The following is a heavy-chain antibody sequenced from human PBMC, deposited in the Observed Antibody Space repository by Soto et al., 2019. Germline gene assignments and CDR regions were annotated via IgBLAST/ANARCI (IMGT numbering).Heavy chain of an antibody. CDR2: IYHSGST. V-gene: IGHV4-30-2*01. J-gene: IGHJ2*01. Sequence: PSGTPSPTLAVPGGSLHSGGFSWGWVRQPPGKGLEWIGYIYHSGSTYYNPSLKSRVTISVDTSKNHFPLKLTSVTAADTAVYYCARGTDTWFFALWGRGTLVTVSS. CDR1: GGSLHSGGFS. D-gene: IGHD3-9*01. CDR3: ARGTDTWFFAL.